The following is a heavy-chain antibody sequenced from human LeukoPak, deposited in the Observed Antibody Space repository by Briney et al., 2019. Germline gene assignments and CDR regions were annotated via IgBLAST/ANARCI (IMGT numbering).Heavy chain of an antibody. CDR1: GGTFSSYA. Sequence: PVKVSCKASGGTFSSYAISWVRQAPGQGLEWMGRIIPIFGTANYAQKFQGRVTITTDESTSTAYMELSSLRSEDTAVYYCARAYYYGSSGWSFDYWGQGTLVTVSS. D-gene: IGHD3-22*01. J-gene: IGHJ4*02. CDR3: ARAYYYGSSGWSFDY. CDR2: IIPIFGTA. V-gene: IGHV1-69*05.